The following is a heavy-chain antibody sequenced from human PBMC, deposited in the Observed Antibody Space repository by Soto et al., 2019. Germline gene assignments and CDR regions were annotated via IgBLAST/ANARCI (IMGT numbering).Heavy chain of an antibody. D-gene: IGHD1-20*01. J-gene: IGHJ4*02. V-gene: IGHV1-69*01. CDR2: IIPIFGTA. CDR1: GGTFSSYA. CDR3: ARPNTNWNDGSGPLDY. Sequence: QVQLVQSGAEVKKSGSSVKVSCKASGGTFSSYAISWVRQAPGQGLEWMGGIIPIFGTANYAQKFQGRVTITADESTSTAYMELSSLRSEDTAVYYCARPNTNWNDGSGPLDYWGQGTLVTVSS.